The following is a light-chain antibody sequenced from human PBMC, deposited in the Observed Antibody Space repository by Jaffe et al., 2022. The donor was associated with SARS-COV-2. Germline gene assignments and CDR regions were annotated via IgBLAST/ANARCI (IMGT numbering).Light chain of an antibody. J-gene: IGLJ3*02. CDR2: KDS. V-gene: IGLV3-27*01. CDR1: VLTGKY. Sequence: SYELTQPSSVSVSPGQTARITCSGDVLTGKYARWFQQKPGQAPMLVIYKDSERPSGIPERFSGSSSGTTVTLTISGAQVEDEADYYCYSAADNIEVFGGGTKLTVL. CDR3: YSAADNIEV.